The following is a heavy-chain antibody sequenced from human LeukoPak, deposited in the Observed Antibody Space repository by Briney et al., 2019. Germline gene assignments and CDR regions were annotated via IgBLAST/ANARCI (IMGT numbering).Heavy chain of an antibody. D-gene: IGHD3-10*01. Sequence: PGGSLRLYCAASGFTFSSYGMHWVRQAPGKGLEWVAVISYVGSNKYYADSVKGRFTISRDNSKNTLYLQMNSLRAEDTAVYYCAKDYYGSGSLLDYWGQGTLVTVSS. CDR3: AKDYYGSGSLLDY. CDR2: ISYVGSNK. J-gene: IGHJ4*02. CDR1: GFTFSSYG. V-gene: IGHV3-30*18.